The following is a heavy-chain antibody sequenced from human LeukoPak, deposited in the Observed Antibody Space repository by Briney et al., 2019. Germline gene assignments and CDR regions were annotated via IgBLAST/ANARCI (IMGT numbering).Heavy chain of an antibody. V-gene: IGHV1-3*01. D-gene: IGHD5-12*01. J-gene: IGHJ4*02. CDR3: AGDKGSGYVPLDY. Sequence: GASVKVSCKASGYTFTTYGIQWVRQAPGQRLEWMGWINVGNGKTGYSRKFQGSVTITRDISASTVYMELSSLRSEDTAIYYCAGDKGSGYVPLDYWGQGTLVTVSS. CDR2: INVGNGKT. CDR1: GYTFTTYG.